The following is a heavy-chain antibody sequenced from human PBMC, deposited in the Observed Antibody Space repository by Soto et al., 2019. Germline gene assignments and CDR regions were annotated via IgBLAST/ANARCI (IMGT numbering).Heavy chain of an antibody. CDR1: GFTFSSYG. J-gene: IGHJ6*02. Sequence: GGSLRLSCAASGFTFSSYGMHWVRQAPGKGLEWVAVISYDGSNKYYADSVKGRFTISRDNSKNTLYLQMNSLRAEDTAVYYCAKPLRGYDPRPSYYYYYYGMDVWGQGTTVTVSS. V-gene: IGHV3-30*18. CDR2: ISYDGSNK. CDR3: AKPLRGYDPRPSYYYYYYGMDV. D-gene: IGHD5-12*01.